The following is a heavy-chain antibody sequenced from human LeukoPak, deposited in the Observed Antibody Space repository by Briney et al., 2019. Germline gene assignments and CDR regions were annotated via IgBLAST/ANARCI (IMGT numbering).Heavy chain of an antibody. V-gene: IGHV3-30*03. CDR2: ISSDGNKE. D-gene: IGHD6-25*01. J-gene: IGHJ4*02. CDR1: KFTFSNYG. Sequence: GGSLRLSCTASKFTFSNYGMQWVRQAPGKGLDWVAEISSDGNKEFYADSVKGRFIISRDNSKNTVFLQMNSLRGEDTAVYYCVRDFSGKWSLEYWGQGTLVTVSS. CDR3: VRDFSGKWSLEY.